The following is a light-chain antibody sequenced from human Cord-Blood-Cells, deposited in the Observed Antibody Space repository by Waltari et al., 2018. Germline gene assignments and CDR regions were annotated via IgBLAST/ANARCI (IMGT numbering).Light chain of an antibody. J-gene: IGKJ3*01. CDR3: QQYNNWPPFT. CDR1: QSLSSN. Sequence: EIVLTQSPPTLSVCPGERATLSCRASQSLSSNLAWYQQKPGQAPRLLIYGASTRATGIPARFSGSGSGTEFTLTISSLQSEDFAVYYCQQYNNWPPFTFGPGTKVDIK. CDR2: GAS. V-gene: IGKV3-15*01.